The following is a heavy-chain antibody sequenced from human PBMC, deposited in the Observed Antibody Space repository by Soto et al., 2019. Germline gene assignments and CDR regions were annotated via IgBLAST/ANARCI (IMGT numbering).Heavy chain of an antibody. J-gene: IGHJ5*02. CDR3: AKAYGDYPTPPYDP. CDR1: GFTFSSYA. V-gene: IGHV3-23*01. D-gene: IGHD4-17*01. Sequence: HPGGSLRLSCAASGFTFSSYAMSWVRQATGKGLEWVSAISGSGGSTYYADSVKGRFTISRDSSKNTLYLQMNSLRAEDTAVYYCAKAYGDYPTPPYDPWGQGTLVTVSS. CDR2: ISGSGGST.